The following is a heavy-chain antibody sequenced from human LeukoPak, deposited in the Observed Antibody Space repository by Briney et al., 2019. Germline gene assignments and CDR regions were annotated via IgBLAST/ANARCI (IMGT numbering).Heavy chain of an antibody. V-gene: IGHV4-34*01. CDR2: INHSGYT. CDR1: GVSFNNYY. CDR3: TRMTTGHDY. Sequence: SETLSLACAVSGVSFNNYYWSWVRQTPGKGLEWIGEINHSGYTNDSPSLKSRVTLSIDTSRKQFSLNLRSVTVADTGIYYCTRMTTGHDYWGQGTLVTVSS. D-gene: IGHD4-17*01. J-gene: IGHJ4*02.